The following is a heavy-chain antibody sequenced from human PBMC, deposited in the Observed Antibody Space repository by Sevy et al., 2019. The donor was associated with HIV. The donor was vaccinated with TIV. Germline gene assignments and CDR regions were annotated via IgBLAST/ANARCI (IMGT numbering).Heavy chain of an antibody. CDR1: GGSISISSYY. J-gene: IGHJ4*02. Sequence: SETLSLTCTVSGGSISISSYYWRWIRQPSGKGLEWIGSFYYSESTYYNPSLKSRVTISVDTSKNQFSLKLSSVTAADTAVYYCARAFRAVAGSYYFDYWGQGTLVTVSS. V-gene: IGHV4-39*01. CDR3: ARAFRAVAGSYYFDY. D-gene: IGHD6-19*01. CDR2: FYYSEST.